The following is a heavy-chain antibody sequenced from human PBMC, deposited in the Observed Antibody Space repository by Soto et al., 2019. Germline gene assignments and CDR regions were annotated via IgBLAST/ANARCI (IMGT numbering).Heavy chain of an antibody. V-gene: IGHV4-39*01. J-gene: IGHJ6*03. CDR1: GGSISSSSYY. Sequence: QLQLQESGPGLLKPSETLSLTCTVSGGSISSSSYYWGWIRQPPGKGLEWIGSIHYSGSTYYNPSLKSRVTISGDASKNQFSRKLSSVTAADTAVYYCERVDTAMVTDYYYMDVWVKGTTVTVSS. D-gene: IGHD5-18*01. CDR2: IHYSGST. CDR3: ERVDTAMVTDYYYMDV.